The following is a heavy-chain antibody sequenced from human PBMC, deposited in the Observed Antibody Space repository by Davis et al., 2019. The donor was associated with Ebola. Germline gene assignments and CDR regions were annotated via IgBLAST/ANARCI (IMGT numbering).Heavy chain of an antibody. D-gene: IGHD1-1*01. Sequence: PSETLSLTCTVSGGSISSSSYYWGWIRQPPGKGLEWIGITYYSGSTYYNPSLKSRVTISVDTSKKQFSLKLSSVTAADTAVYYCARTRTGTSDYWGQGTLVTVSS. J-gene: IGHJ4*02. CDR3: ARTRTGTSDY. V-gene: IGHV4-39*07. CDR1: GGSISSSSYY. CDR2: TYYSGST.